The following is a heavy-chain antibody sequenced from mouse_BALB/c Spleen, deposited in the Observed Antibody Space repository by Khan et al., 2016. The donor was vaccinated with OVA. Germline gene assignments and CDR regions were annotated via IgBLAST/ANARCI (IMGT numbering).Heavy chain of an antibody. CDR3: ARRGLRWDFDY. CDR2: INPSTGYT. V-gene: IGHV1-7*01. Sequence: VQLQQSGAELAKPGASVKMSCKASGYTFINYWILWVKQRPGQGLEWIGYINPSTGYTEYNQNFKHKATLTADKSSSTAYMQRSSLTSEDSAVYYCARRGLRWDFDYWGQGTTLTVSS. D-gene: IGHD1-1*01. CDR1: GYTFINYW. J-gene: IGHJ2*01.